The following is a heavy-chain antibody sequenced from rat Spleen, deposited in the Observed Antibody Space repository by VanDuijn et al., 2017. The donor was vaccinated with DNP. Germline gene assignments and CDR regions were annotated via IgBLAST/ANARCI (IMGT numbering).Heavy chain of an antibody. Sequence: EVQLVESGGDLVQPGRSLRLSCVASGFSFRDYDMAWVRQAPTKGLEWVACISPTTRSSYYRDSVRGRFTVSRDDSTSTLYLQMDSLRSEDTATYYCTRGGTYYFDYWGPGTMVTVSS. D-gene: IGHD1-9*01. CDR2: ISPTTRSS. CDR1: GFSFRDYD. J-gene: IGHJ1*01. CDR3: TRGGTYYFDY. V-gene: IGHV5-27*01.